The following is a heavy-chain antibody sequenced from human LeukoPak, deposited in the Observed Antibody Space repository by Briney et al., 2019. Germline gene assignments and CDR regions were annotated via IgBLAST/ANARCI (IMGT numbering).Heavy chain of an antibody. J-gene: IGHJ3*02. Sequence: GGSLRLSCAASGFTFSSCEMNWVRQAPGKGLEWVSYISSNGNTIYYADSVEGRFTISRDYAKDSLYLQMNSLRAEDTAVYYCVRGGCCVDTFCYLWSAFDIWGRGTMVTVSS. V-gene: IGHV3-48*03. CDR1: GFTFSSCE. D-gene: IGHD3-3*01. CDR2: ISSNGNTI. CDR3: VRGGCCVDTFCYLWSAFDI.